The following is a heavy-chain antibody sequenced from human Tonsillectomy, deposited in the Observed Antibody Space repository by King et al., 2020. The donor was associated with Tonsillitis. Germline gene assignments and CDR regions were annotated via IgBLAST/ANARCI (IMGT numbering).Heavy chain of an antibody. J-gene: IGHJ5*02. Sequence: QLQESGPGLVKPSETLSLTCTVSGGSISSSSYYWGWIRQPPGKGLEWIGSIYYSGSTYNNPSLESRVTISVDTSKNQFSLKLSSVTAADTAVYYCARHSRYGESEGKWFDPWGQGTLVTVSS. CDR3: ARHSRYGESEGKWFDP. CDR1: GGSISSSSYY. CDR2: IYYSGST. V-gene: IGHV4-39*01. D-gene: IGHD5-24*01.